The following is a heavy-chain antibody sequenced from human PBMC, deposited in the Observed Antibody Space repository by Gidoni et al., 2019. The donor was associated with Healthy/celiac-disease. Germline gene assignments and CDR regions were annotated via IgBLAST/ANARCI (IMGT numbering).Heavy chain of an antibody. CDR3: AKDKVVPAAIFDY. CDR1: GFTFSSYA. D-gene: IGHD2-2*01. CDR2: ISGSGGST. V-gene: IGHV3-23*01. Sequence: EVQLLESGGGLVQPGEPLRLSCAASGFTFSSYAMSWARQAPGKGLAWVSAISGSGGSTYYADAVKGRFTISRDNSKNTLYLQMNSLRAEDTAVYYCAKDKVVPAAIFDYWGQGTLVTVSS. J-gene: IGHJ4*02.